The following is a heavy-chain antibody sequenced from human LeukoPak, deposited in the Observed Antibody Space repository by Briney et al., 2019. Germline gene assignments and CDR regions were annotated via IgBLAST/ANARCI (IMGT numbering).Heavy chain of an antibody. V-gene: IGHV3-21*06. Sequence: GRSLRLSCVASGFISSSNTMNWVRQAPGKGLEWVSSISSSSSYIYYADSVKGRFTISRDNAKNSLYLQLNSLRADDTAVYYCARDYYGSSRHAFDIWGQGTMVTVST. J-gene: IGHJ3*02. D-gene: IGHD6-13*01. CDR3: ARDYYGSSRHAFDI. CDR1: GFISSSNT. CDR2: ISSSSSYI.